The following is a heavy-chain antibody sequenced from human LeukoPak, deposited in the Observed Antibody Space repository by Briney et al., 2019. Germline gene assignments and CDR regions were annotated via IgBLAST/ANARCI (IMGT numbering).Heavy chain of an antibody. J-gene: IGHJ3*02. CDR1: GFTFSSYS. D-gene: IGHD2-2*01. CDR2: ISSSSGTI. Sequence: PGGSLRLSCATSGFTFSSYSMNWVRQAPGKGLEWVSYISSSSGTIYYADSVKGRFTISRGNAKNSLSLQMNSLRAEDTAVYYCAREGHCSTTSCALDAIEIWGQGTLVAVSS. V-gene: IGHV3-48*01. CDR3: AREGHCSTTSCALDAIEI.